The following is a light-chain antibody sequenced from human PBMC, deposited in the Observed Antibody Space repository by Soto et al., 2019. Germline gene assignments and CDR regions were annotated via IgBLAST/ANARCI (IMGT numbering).Light chain of an antibody. Sequence: QSVLTQPASVSGSPGQSTTISCTGTSSDVGGYNYVSWYQQYPGNAPKLIIYDVNSRPSGVSNRFSGSKSGNTASLTISGLQAEDEADYYCSSYTSSSTVVFGGGTKLTVL. CDR3: SSYTSSSTVV. V-gene: IGLV2-14*01. CDR1: SSDVGGYNY. CDR2: DVN. J-gene: IGLJ2*01.